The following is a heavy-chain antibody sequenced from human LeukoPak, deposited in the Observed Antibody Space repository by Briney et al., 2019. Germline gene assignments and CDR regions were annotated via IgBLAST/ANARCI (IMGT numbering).Heavy chain of an antibody. CDR2: IRYDGSNK. V-gene: IGHV3-30*02. CDR3: ARDKFAKYDNRGYYYISDAFDI. D-gene: IGHD3-22*01. Sequence: PGGSLRLSCAASGFTFSSYGMHWVRQAPGKGLEWVAFIRYDGSNKYYAASVKGRFTISRDNSKNTLYLQMNSLRAEDTAVYYCARDKFAKYDNRGYYYISDAFDIWGPGTVVTVSS. CDR1: GFTFSSYG. J-gene: IGHJ3*02.